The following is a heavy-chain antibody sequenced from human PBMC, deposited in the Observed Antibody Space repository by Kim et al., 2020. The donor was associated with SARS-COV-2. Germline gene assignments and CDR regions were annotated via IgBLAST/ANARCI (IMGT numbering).Heavy chain of an antibody. D-gene: IGHD6-19*01. CDR1: GGSISSSSYY. CDR3: ARRYSSGWYGGDAFDI. V-gene: IGHV4-39*01. Sequence: SETLSLTCTVSGGSISSSSYYWGWIRQPPGKGLEWIGSIYYSGSTYYNPSLKSRVTISVDTSKNQFSLKLSSVTAADTAVYYCARRYSSGWYGGDAFDIWGQGTMVTVSS. J-gene: IGHJ3*02. CDR2: IYYSGST.